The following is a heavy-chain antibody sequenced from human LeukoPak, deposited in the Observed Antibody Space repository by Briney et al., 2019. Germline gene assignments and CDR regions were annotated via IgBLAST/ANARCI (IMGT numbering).Heavy chain of an antibody. CDR1: GFTFNNYG. D-gene: IGHD1-26*01. J-gene: IGHJ4*02. CDR3: ARDLRKVGATYFDY. Sequence: GGSLRLSCAASGFTFNNYGMHWVRQAPGKGLEWVAVISYDGRNKHYPDSVKGRFTISRDISTDTLWLQMDSLRTEDTAVYYCARDLRKVGATYFDYWGQGTLVTVSS. CDR2: ISYDGRNK. V-gene: IGHV3-30*03.